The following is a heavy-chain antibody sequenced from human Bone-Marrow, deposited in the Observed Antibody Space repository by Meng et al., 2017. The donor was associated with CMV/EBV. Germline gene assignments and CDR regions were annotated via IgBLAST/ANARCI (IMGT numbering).Heavy chain of an antibody. CDR2: FIPVLDIA. CDR1: GDIFTRYA. J-gene: IGHJ4*02. CDR3: ARDPYDFRFLEWRYFDY. D-gene: IGHD3-3*01. Sequence: SVKVSCKASGDIFTRYAFSWVRQAPGQGLEWMGGFIPVLDIANYAQKFQGRVTITADTSTSTAYMELRSMRSDDTAVYYCARDPYDFRFLEWRYFDYWGQGTLVTVSS. V-gene: IGHV1-69*10.